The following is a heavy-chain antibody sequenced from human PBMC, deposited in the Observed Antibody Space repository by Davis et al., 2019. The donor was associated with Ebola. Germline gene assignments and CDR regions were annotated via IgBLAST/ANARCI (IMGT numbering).Heavy chain of an antibody. CDR2: IYSNDEK. CDR1: GFSLSTARMG. D-gene: IGHD3-22*01. J-gene: IGHJ4*02. V-gene: IGHV2-26*01. Sequence: SGPTLVKPTATLTLTCTVSGFSLSTARMGVSWIRQPPGKALEWLAHIYSNDEKSYSTSLKSRLTISTDTSKSQVVLTMTNMDPEDTDTYYCVRRYDSSGYYPDHWGQGTLVSVSS. CDR3: VRRYDSSGYYPDH.